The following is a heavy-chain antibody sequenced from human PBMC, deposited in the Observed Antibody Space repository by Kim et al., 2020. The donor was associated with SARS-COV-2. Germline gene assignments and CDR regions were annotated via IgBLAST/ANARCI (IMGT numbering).Heavy chain of an antibody. V-gene: IGHV5-51*01. D-gene: IGHD6-6*01. Sequence: GESLKISCKGSGYSFTSYWIGWVRQMPGKGLEWMGIIYPGDSDTRYSPSFQGQVTISADKSISTAYLQWSSLKASDTAMYYCARHWSFWQLVRGEYYFDYWGQGTLVTVSS. CDR3: ARHWSFWQLVRGEYYFDY. J-gene: IGHJ4*02. CDR2: IYPGDSDT. CDR1: GYSFTSYW.